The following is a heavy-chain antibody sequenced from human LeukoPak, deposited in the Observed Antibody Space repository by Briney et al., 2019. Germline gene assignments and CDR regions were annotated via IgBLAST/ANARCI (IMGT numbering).Heavy chain of an antibody. D-gene: IGHD5-12*01. Sequence: SETLSLTCSVSGGSISSYYWSWIRQPPGKGLEWIGYMYYSGSTNYNPSLKSRVTMSVDTSKTQFSLKLSSVTAADTALYYCATGRGWLPDYWGQGTLVTVSS. CDR1: GGSISSYY. V-gene: IGHV4-59*01. CDR3: ATGRGWLPDY. J-gene: IGHJ4*02. CDR2: MYYSGST.